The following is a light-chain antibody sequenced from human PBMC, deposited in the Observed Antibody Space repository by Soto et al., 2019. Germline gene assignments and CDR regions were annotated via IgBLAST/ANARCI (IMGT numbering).Light chain of an antibody. V-gene: IGLV2-14*01. CDR1: SSDVGGYNY. CDR2: EVS. Sequence: QSVLTQPASVSGSPGQSITISCTGTSSDVGGYNYGSWYQQHPGNSPKIMIYEVSNRPSGVSNRFSGSMSGNTSYLAIPGRKEGDEADYYCSQYKSRSTHYVFGPGTKVTVL. J-gene: IGLJ1*01. CDR3: SQYKSRSTHYV.